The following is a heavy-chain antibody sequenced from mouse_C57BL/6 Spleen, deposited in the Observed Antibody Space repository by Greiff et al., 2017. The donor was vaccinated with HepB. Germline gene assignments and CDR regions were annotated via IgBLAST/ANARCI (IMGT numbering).Heavy chain of an antibody. CDR3: ARRYSSYWYFDV. J-gene: IGHJ1*03. D-gene: IGHD2-5*01. CDR2: ISNLAYSI. CDR1: GFTFSDYG. V-gene: IGHV5-15*01. Sequence: VQLKESGGGLVQPGGSLKLSCAASGFTFSDYGMAWVRQAPRKGPEWVAFISNLAYSIYYADTVTGRFTIARENAKNTLYLDMSSLRSEDTAMYDCARRYSSYWYFDVWGTGTTVTVSS.